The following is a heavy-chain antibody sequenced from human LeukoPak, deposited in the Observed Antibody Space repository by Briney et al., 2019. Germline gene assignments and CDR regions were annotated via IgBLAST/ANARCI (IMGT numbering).Heavy chain of an antibody. J-gene: IGHJ4*02. CDR2: ISGISGSTT. V-gene: IGHV3-23*01. D-gene: IGHD3-10*01. CDR3: ARSRGLVYFDY. Sequence: GGSLRLSCAASGFNFADHAMRWVRQAPGKGLEWVSAISGISGSTTIYADSVKGRFTISRDNSKNTLYLQMNSLRAEDTAVYYCARSRGLVYFDYWGQGTLVTVSS. CDR1: GFNFADHA.